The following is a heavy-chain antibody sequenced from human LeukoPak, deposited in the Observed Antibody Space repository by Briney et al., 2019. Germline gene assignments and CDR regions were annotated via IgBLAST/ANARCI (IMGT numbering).Heavy chain of an antibody. CDR1: GYTFTGYY. D-gene: IGHD3-3*01. CDR3: ARVYDFWSGPGPYYYYYMDV. Sequence: ASVKVSCKASGYTFTGYYMHWVRQAPGQGLEWMGWINPNSGGTNYAQKFQGRVTMTRDTSISTAYMELSRLRSDDTAVYYCARVYDFWSGPGPYYYYYMDVWGKGTTVTVSS. J-gene: IGHJ6*03. CDR2: INPNSGGT. V-gene: IGHV1-2*02.